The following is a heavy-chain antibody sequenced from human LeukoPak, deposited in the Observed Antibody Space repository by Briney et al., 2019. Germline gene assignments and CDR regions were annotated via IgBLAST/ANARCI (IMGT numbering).Heavy chain of an antibody. V-gene: IGHV4-28*01. D-gene: IGHD6-13*01. CDR3: AKKIAAAAWFDP. CDR1: GYSISSDNW. Sequence: SETLSLTCAVSGYSISSDNWWGWIRPPPGKGLEWIGYIYYSGSTYYNPSLKSRVTMSVDTSKNQFSLKLSSVTAVDTAVYYCAKKIAAAAWFDPWGQGTLVTVSS. CDR2: IYYSGST. J-gene: IGHJ5*02.